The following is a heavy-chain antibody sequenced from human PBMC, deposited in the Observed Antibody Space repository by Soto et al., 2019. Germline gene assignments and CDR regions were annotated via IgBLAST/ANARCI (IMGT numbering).Heavy chain of an antibody. CDR2: ISYDGSNK. CDR3: ARVISEDSAFDI. CDR1: GFPFSRYA. Sequence: GGSLRLSCAASGFPFSRYAMHWVRQAPGKGLEWVAVISYDGSNKYYADSVKGRFTISRDNSKNTLYLQMNSLRAEDTAVYYCARVISEDSAFDIWGQGTMVTVS. J-gene: IGHJ3*02. D-gene: IGHD2-15*01. V-gene: IGHV3-30-3*01.